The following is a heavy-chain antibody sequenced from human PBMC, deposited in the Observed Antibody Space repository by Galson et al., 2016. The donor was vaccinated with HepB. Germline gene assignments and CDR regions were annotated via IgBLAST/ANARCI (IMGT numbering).Heavy chain of an antibody. V-gene: IGHV6-1*01. CDR3: SSTAGVIVSTGFAFDL. J-gene: IGHJ3*01. Sequence: CAISGDSVSSNIATWNWIRQSPSRGLEWLGRTYYRSKWNYEYGVSVKSRITINPGTSRNQITLQLNSVTPEDTAVYYWSSTAGVIVSTGFAFDLWGQGTMVTVSS. D-gene: IGHD1-1*01. CDR2: TYYRSKWNY. CDR1: GDSVSSNIAT.